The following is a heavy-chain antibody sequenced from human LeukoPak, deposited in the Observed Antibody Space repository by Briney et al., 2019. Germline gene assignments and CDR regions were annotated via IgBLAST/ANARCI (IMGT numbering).Heavy chain of an antibody. V-gene: IGHV4-34*01. CDR1: GGSFSGYY. CDR3: ARASGYAPASLDY. J-gene: IGHJ4*02. D-gene: IGHD5-12*01. Sequence: SETLSLTCAVYGGSFSGYYWSWIRQPPGKGLEWIGEINHSGSTNYNPSLKSRVTISVDTSKNQFSLKPSSVTAADTAVYYCARASGYAPASLDYWGQGTLVTVSS. CDR2: INHSGST.